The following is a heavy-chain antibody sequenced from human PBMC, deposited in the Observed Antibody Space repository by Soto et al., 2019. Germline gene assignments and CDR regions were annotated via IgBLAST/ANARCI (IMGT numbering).Heavy chain of an antibody. CDR3: ARGSDFIYYYDMDV. CDR2: IFYTGST. D-gene: IGHD5-12*01. CDR1: GGSISSDF. Sequence: QVQLQESGPGLVKPSETLSLTCTVSGGSISSDFWSWIRQPPGKGLEWIGYIFYTGSTNYNPSLKSRVNISVDTSKNQFSLEVRSVIAADTAVYYCARGSDFIYYYDMDVWGQGTTVTVSS. J-gene: IGHJ6*02. V-gene: IGHV4-59*01.